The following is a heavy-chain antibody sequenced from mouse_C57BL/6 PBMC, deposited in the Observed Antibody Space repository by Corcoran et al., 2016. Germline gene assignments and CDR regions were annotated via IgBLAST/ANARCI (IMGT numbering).Heavy chain of an antibody. CDR2: ISYDGSN. J-gene: IGHJ3*01. Sequence: DVQLQESGPGLVKPSQSLSLTCSVTGYSITSGYYWNWIRQFPGNKLEWMGYISYDGSNNYNPSLKNRISITRDTSKNQFFLKLNSVTTEDTATYYCARDYFYGSSSWFAYWGQGTLVTVSA. V-gene: IGHV3-6*01. D-gene: IGHD1-1*01. CDR3: ARDYFYGSSSWFAY. CDR1: GYSITSGYY.